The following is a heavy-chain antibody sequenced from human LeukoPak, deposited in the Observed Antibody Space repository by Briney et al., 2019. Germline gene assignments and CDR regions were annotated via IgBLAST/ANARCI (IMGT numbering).Heavy chain of an antibody. Sequence: SETLSLTCAVSGGSISSSSHYWGWIRQPPGKGLEWIGSIYYTGSTHYNPSLKSRVTISVDTSKSQFSLKLTSVTAADTAVYYCARHVGGNYWYFDLWGRGTLVTVSS. D-gene: IGHD4-23*01. J-gene: IGHJ2*01. CDR3: ARHVGGNYWYFDL. CDR1: GGSISSSSHY. CDR2: IYYTGST. V-gene: IGHV4-39*01.